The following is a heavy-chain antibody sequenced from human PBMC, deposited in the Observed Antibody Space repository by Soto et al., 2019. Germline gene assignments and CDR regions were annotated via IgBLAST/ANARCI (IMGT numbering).Heavy chain of an antibody. V-gene: IGHV1-18*01. D-gene: IGHD6-6*01. J-gene: IGHJ5*02. CDR2: ISAYNGNT. Sequence: RASVKVSCKASGYTFTSYGISWVRQAPGQGLEWMGWISAYNGNTNYAQKPQGRVTMTTDTSTSTAYMELRSLRSDDTAVYYCASQQYSSSSEWFDPWGQGTLVTVSS. CDR3: ASQQYSSSSEWFDP. CDR1: GYTFTSYG.